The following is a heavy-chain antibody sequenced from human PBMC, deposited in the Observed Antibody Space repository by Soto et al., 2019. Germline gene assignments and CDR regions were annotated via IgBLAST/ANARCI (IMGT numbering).Heavy chain of an antibody. D-gene: IGHD3-10*01. J-gene: IGHJ6*02. Sequence: QVQLQESGPGLVKPSETLSLICSGSGGSISSHNWGWIRLPPGKGLEWLGYIRDGGDTRYNPSLISRVSLSLDTSKKVFALKLPAVAAADTAVYYCVRKGFGALHGLVDVWGQGTTVTVSS. V-gene: IGHV4-59*08. CDR2: IRDGGDT. CDR1: GGSISSHN. CDR3: VRKGFGALHGLVDV.